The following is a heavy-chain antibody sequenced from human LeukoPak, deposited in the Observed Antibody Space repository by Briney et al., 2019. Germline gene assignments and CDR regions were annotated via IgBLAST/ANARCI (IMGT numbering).Heavy chain of an antibody. CDR2: ITSSGSYI. Sequence: GGSLRLSCAASGFTFTRFNMNWVRQAPGKGLELVSSITSSGSYIHYADSVKGRFTISRDNAKNSLYLQMNSLRAEDTAVYYCAREGWGIAAAGPEGGFFDYWGQGTLVTVSS. D-gene: IGHD6-13*01. J-gene: IGHJ4*02. CDR3: AREGWGIAAAGPEGGFFDY. V-gene: IGHV3-21*04. CDR1: GFTFTRFN.